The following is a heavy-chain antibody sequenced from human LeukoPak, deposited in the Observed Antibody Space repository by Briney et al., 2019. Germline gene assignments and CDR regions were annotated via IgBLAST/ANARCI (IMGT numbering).Heavy chain of an antibody. Sequence: GGSLRLSCAASGFTFSSYGMHWVRQAPGKGLEWVAVIWYDGSNKYYADSVKGRFTISRDNSKNTLYLQMNSLRAEDTAVYYCARENDSSGYYLYYYYYGMDVWGQGTTVTVSS. CDR3: ARENDSSGYYLYYYYYGMDV. V-gene: IGHV3-33*01. J-gene: IGHJ6*02. CDR1: GFTFSSYG. CDR2: IWYDGSNK. D-gene: IGHD3-22*01.